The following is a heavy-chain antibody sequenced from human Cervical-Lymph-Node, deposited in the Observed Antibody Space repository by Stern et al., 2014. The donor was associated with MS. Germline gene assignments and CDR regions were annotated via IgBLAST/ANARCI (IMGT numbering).Heavy chain of an antibody. CDR2: MTPDSGDT. Sequence: VQLVESGAEVKKPGASVKVSCKTSGYTFTSDDINWVRQASGKGLEWMGWMTPDSGDTGYAQKFQGRLTITRDTSISTAYMELTTLRSEDTAVYYGTKAWDSWGQGTLVIVSS. CDR3: TKAWDS. V-gene: IGHV1-8*01. CDR1: GYTFTSDD. J-gene: IGHJ4*02.